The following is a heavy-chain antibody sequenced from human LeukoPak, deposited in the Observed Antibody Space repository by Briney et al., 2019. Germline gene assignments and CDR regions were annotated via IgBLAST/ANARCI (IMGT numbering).Heavy chain of an antibody. CDR1: GFTFSSYG. Sequence: QPGRSLRLSCAASGFTFSSYGMHWVRQAPGKGLEWVAVIWYDGSNKCYADSVKGRFTISRDNSKNTLYLQMNSLRAEDTAVYYCARRGDDYGDYVRNDAFDIWGQGTMVTVSS. J-gene: IGHJ3*02. D-gene: IGHD4-17*01. CDR3: ARRGDDYGDYVRNDAFDI. CDR2: IWYDGSNK. V-gene: IGHV3-33*01.